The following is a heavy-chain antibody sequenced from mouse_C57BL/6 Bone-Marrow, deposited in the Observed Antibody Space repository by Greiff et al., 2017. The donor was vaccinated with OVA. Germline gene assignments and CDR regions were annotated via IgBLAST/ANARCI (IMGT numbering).Heavy chain of an antibody. V-gene: IGHV5-6*01. D-gene: IGHD3-2*02. CDR1: GFTFSSYG. Sequence: EVQLVESGGDLVKPGGSLKLSCAPSGFTFSSYGMSWVRQTPDKRLEWVATISSGGSYTYYPDSVKGRFTISRDNAKNTLYLQMSSLKSEDTAMYYCARRGSGYEGYAMDYWGQGTSVTVSS. CDR3: ARRGSGYEGYAMDY. J-gene: IGHJ4*01. CDR2: ISSGGSYT.